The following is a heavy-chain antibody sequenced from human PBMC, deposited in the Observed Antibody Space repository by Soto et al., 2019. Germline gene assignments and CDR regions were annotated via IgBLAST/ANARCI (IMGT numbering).Heavy chain of an antibody. V-gene: IGHV4-59*01. D-gene: IGHD4-17*01. CDR1: GGSISSYY. Sequence: SETLSLTCTVSGGSISSYYWSWIRQPPGKGLEWIGYIYYSGSTNYNPSLKSRVTISVDTSKNQFSLKLSSVTAADTAVYYCARAPTVVYNNWFAPWGQGTLVTVSS. CDR2: IYYSGST. CDR3: ARAPTVVYNNWFAP. J-gene: IGHJ5*02.